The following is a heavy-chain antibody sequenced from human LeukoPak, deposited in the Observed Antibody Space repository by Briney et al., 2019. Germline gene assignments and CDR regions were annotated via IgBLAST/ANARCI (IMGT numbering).Heavy chain of an antibody. CDR2: IYYNGST. Sequence: PSETLSLTCTVSGGSISGSSYYWGWIRQPPGKGLEWIGSIYYNGSTYYNPSLKSRVTISVDTSKNQFSLKLTSVTAADTAVYYCARPSGWWHAPIDYWGQGTLVTVSS. J-gene: IGHJ4*02. V-gene: IGHV4-39*01. D-gene: IGHD2-15*01. CDR3: ARPSGWWHAPIDY. CDR1: GGSISGSSYY.